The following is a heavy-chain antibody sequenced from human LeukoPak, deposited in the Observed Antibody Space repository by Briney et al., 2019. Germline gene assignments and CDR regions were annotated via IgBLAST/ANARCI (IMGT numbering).Heavy chain of an antibody. D-gene: IGHD1-26*01. CDR3: TREVSGSLYFDY. J-gene: IGHJ4*02. Sequence: GGSLRLSCAASGFTFSSYSMNWVRQAPGKGLEWVSSISSSSSYIYYADSVKGRFTISRDNAKNSLYLQMNSLRAEDTAVYYCTREVSGSLYFDYWGQGTLVTVSS. CDR2: ISSSSSYI. V-gene: IGHV3-21*01. CDR1: GFTFSSYS.